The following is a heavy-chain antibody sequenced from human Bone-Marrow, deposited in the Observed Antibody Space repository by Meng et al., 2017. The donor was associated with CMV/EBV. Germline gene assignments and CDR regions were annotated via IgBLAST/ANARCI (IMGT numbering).Heavy chain of an antibody. V-gene: IGHV3-30-3*01. CDR2: ISYDGSNK. Sequence: GESLKISCAASGFTFSSYAMHWVRQAPGKGLEWVAVISYDGSNKYYADSVKGRFTISRDNSKNTLYLQMNSLRAEDTAVYYCARLKGDPDYYYYGMAVWGQGHTVNVSS. D-gene: IGHD2-21*01. J-gene: IGHJ6*02. CDR1: GFTFSSYA. CDR3: ARLKGDPDYYYYGMAV.